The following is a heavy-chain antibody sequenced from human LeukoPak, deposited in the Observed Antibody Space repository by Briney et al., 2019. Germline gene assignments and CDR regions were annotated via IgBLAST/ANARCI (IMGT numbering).Heavy chain of an antibody. CDR3: ARDQNYYGSGSAH. J-gene: IGHJ4*02. D-gene: IGHD3-10*01. Sequence: GGSLRLSCAASGFTFSDYYMTWIRQAPGKGLEWVSYISSSGNTIYYADSVKGRFTISRDNAENSLYLQMNSLTAEDTAVYYCARDQNYYGSGSAHWGRRTLVTVSS. CDR2: ISSSGNTI. V-gene: IGHV3-11*01. CDR1: GFTFSDYY.